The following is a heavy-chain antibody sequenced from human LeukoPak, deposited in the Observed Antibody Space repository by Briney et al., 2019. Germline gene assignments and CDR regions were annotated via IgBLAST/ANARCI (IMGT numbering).Heavy chain of an antibody. V-gene: IGHV3-30-3*01. CDR2: ISYDGSNK. J-gene: IGHJ4*02. Sequence: PGGSLRLSCAASGFTFSSYAMHWVRQAPGKGLEWVAVISYDGSNKYYADSVKGRFTISRDNSKNTLYLQMNSLRAEDTAVYYCARDQSYLAVAGPFDYWGQGTLVTVSS. CDR3: ARDQSYLAVAGPFDY. D-gene: IGHD6-19*01. CDR1: GFTFSSYA.